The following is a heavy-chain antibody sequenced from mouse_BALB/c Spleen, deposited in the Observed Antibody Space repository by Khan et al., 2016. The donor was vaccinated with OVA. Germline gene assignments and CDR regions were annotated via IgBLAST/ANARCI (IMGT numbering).Heavy chain of an antibody. CDR3: TRHGYVAWVTY. CDR1: GYSFTTYY. V-gene: IGHV1S135*01. D-gene: IGHD2-2*01. CDR2: IDPFSGGT. J-gene: IGHJ3*01. Sequence: EVQLQQSGPELMKPGTSVKISCKASGYSFTTYYIHWVMQSHETSLEWIGYIDPFSGGTTSNQKFKGKATLTVDKSSSTAYIHLSNLTTEDSAVYYCTRHGYVAWVTYWGQGTLVTVSA.